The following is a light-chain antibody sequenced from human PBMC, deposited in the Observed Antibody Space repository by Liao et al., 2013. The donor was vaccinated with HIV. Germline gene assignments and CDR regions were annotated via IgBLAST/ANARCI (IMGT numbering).Light chain of an antibody. CDR3: QAWDSFVL. V-gene: IGLV3-1*01. Sequence: SYELTQPPSVSVSPGQTASIPCSGDRLGDKYACWYQQKPGQSPVLVIYQDTKRPSGIPERFSGSNSGNTATLTISGTQAMDEADYYCQAWDSFVLFGGGTKLTVL. CDR2: QDT. CDR1: RLGDKY. J-gene: IGLJ2*01.